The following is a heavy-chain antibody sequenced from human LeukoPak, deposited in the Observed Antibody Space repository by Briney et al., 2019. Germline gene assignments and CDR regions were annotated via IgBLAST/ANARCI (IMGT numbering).Heavy chain of an antibody. D-gene: IGHD3-10*01. CDR2: IYSDNT. J-gene: IGHJ4*02. V-gene: IGHV3-66*03. Sequence: GGSLRLSCTVSGFTVSSNSMSWVRQAPGKGLEWVSFIYSDNTHYSDSVKGRFTISRDNSKNTLYLQMNSLRPEDTAMYYCVSMVRGIGYWGQGTLVTVSS. CDR1: GFTVSSNS. CDR3: VSMVRGIGY.